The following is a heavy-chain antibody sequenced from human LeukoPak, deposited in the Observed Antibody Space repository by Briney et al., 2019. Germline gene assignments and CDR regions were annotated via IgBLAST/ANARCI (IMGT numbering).Heavy chain of an antibody. J-gene: IGHJ4*02. CDR1: GGSFSGYY. Sequence: PSETLSLTCAVYGGSFSGYYWSWIRQPPGKGLEWIGEINHSGSTNYNPSLKSRVTISVDTSKNQFSLKLSSVTAADTAVYYCARRCIAVMYYFDYWGQGTLVTVSS. V-gene: IGHV4-34*01. CDR3: ARRCIAVMYYFDY. D-gene: IGHD6-19*01. CDR2: INHSGST.